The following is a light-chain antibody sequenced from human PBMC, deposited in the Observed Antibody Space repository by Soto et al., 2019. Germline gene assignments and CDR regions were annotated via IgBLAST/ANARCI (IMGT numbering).Light chain of an antibody. Sequence: QSVLTQPPSVSWAPGDRFTISFTGSISNIGAGYDVHWYQQLPGTAPKLLIYDNTNRPSLVPDRFSCSKSVTSGSLEITGLKGADEADYYCQSSDSSMSAYVFGSWTKVPVL. CDR1: ISNIGAGYD. J-gene: IGLJ1*01. V-gene: IGLV1-40*01. CDR3: QSSDSSMSAYV. CDR2: DNT.